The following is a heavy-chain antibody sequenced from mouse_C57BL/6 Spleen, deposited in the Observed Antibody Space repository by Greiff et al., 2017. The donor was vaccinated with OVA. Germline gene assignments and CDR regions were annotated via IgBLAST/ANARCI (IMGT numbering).Heavy chain of an antibody. Sequence: VQLQQSGTVLARPGASVKMSCKTSGYTFTSYWMHWVKQRPGQGLEWIGAIYPGNSDTSYNQKFKGKAKLTAVTSASTAYMELSSLTNEDSAVYYCTIYYDYEYYFDYWGQGTTLTVSS. V-gene: IGHV1-5*01. CDR3: TIYYDYEYYFDY. D-gene: IGHD2-4*01. CDR1: GYTFTSYW. J-gene: IGHJ2*01. CDR2: IYPGNSDT.